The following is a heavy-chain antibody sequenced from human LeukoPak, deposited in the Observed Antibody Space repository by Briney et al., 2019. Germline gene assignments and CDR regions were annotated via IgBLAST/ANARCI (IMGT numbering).Heavy chain of an antibody. CDR2: IYYSGST. CDR1: GGSFSGYY. J-gene: IGHJ4*02. CDR3: ARASTIFGHFAY. D-gene: IGHD3-3*01. Sequence: SETLSLTCAVYGGSFSGYYWSWIRQPPGKGLEWIGSIYYSGSTYYNPSLRSRVIISLDTSKNQFSLKLSSVTAADTAVYYCARASTIFGHFAYWGRGTLVTVSS. V-gene: IGHV4-34*01.